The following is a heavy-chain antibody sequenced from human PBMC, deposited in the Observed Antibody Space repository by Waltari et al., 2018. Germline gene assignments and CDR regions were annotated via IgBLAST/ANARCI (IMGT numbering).Heavy chain of an antibody. CDR2: ISGSGGST. CDR3: AKHHCGGDCYSIYYYYYMDV. V-gene: IGHV3-23*04. J-gene: IGHJ6*03. D-gene: IGHD2-21*01. CDR1: GFTFSSYA. Sequence: EVQLVESGGGLVQPGGSLRLSCAASGFTFSSYAMSWVRQAPGKGLEWVSAISGSGGSTYYADSVKGRFTISRDNSKNTLYLQMNSLRAEDTAVYYCAKHHCGGDCYSIYYYYYMDVWGKGTTVTVSS.